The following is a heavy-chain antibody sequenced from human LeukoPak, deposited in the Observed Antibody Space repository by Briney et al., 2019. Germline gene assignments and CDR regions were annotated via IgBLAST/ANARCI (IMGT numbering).Heavy chain of an antibody. CDR1: GFTFSSYS. CDR3: ARDGYSSSWYDFPAFDI. D-gene: IGHD6-13*01. CDR2: ISSSSTI. Sequence: GGSLRLSCAASGFTFSSYSMNWVRQAPGKGLEWVSYISSSSTIYYADSVKGRFTISRDNAKNSLYLQMNSLRAEDTAVYYCARDGYSSSWYDFPAFDIWGQGTMVTVSS. J-gene: IGHJ3*02. V-gene: IGHV3-48*01.